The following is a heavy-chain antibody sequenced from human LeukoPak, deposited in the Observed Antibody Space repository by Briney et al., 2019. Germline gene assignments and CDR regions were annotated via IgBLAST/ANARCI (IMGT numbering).Heavy chain of an antibody. CDR3: ARDGSGRVPEMSAPDY. J-gene: IGHJ4*02. CDR2: IRSSSRTI. CDR1: GFTFSSYS. V-gene: IGHV3-48*01. Sequence: PGGSLRLSCAASGFTFSSYSMNGVRQAPGKGLEWVSYIRSSSRTIYYADSVKGRFTISRDNAKNSLFLQMNSLRAEDTAVYYCARDGSGRVPEMSAPDYWGQGTLVTVSS. D-gene: IGHD3-10*01.